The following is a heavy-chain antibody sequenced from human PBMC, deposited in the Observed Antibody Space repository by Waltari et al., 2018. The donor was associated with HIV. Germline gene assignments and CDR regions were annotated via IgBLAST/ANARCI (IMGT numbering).Heavy chain of an antibody. CDR2: IGGGGRTM. CDR3: VGDDSRRY. Sequence: EVQLVESGGGLVKPGGSLRLSCAASGFTFGFTFGSYTLNWVRQAPGKGREWVSSIGGGGRTMYYADSVRGRFTISRDNAENSLFLQMNSLRVEDTAVYYCVGDDSRRYWGQGALVTVSS. V-gene: IGHV3-21*01. J-gene: IGHJ4*02. CDR1: GFTFGFTFGSYT. D-gene: IGHD3-22*01.